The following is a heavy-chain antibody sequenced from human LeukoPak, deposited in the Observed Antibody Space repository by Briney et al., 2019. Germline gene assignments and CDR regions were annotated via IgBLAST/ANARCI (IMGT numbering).Heavy chain of an antibody. CDR1: GGSISSSSYY. D-gene: IGHD3-22*01. J-gene: IGHJ4*02. CDR2: IYYSGST. CDR3: ARSARGYYYDSSGYPTGLG. Sequence: ASETLSLTCTVSGGSISSSSYYWGWIRQPPGKGLEWIGSIYYSGSTYYNPSLKSRVTISVDTSKNQFSLKLSSVTAADTAVYYCARSARGYYYDSSGYPTGLGWGQGTLVTVSS. V-gene: IGHV4-39*01.